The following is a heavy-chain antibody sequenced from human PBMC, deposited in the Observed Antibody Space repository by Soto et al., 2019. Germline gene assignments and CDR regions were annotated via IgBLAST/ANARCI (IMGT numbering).Heavy chain of an antibody. CDR3: AGQSSYVTYGSGSYSADF. D-gene: IGHD3-10*01. CDR1: GFTFSDYA. Sequence: PGGSLRLSCAASGFTFSDYAMHWVRQAPGKGLEWVAVVSHDGRNTHYADSVKGRFTISRDSSKNTVSLEMTSLRAEDTAVYYCAGQSSYVTYGSGSYSADFWGQGTQVTVSS. CDR2: VSHDGRNT. J-gene: IGHJ4*02. V-gene: IGHV3-30*03.